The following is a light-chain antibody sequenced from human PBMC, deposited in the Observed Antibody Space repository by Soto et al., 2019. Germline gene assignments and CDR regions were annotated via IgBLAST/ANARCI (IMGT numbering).Light chain of an antibody. CDR2: GAS. CDR3: QQYDSWPPSYT. CDR1: LSVSTY. V-gene: IGKV3-15*01. J-gene: IGKJ2*01. Sequence: EIVMTQSPATLSVSLGDRATLSCRASLSVSTYLAWYQQKPGQAPRLLIYGASTRATGIPARFSGSGSETDFTLTISSLQSEDFAVYYCQQYDSWPPSYTFGQGTKLEIK.